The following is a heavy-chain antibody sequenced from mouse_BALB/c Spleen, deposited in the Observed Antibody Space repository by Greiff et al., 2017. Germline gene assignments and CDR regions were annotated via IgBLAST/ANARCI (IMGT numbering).Heavy chain of an antibody. D-gene: IGHD1-1*01. CDR1: GFTFTDYY. V-gene: IGHV7-3*02. CDR2: IRNKANGYTT. J-gene: IGHJ1*01. Sequence: DVMLVESGGGLVQPGGSLRLSCATSGFTFTDYYMSWVRQPPGKALEWLGFIRNKANGYTTEYSASVKGRFTISRDNSQSILYLQMNTLRAEDSATYYCARPVRYYGSSSSYWYFDVWGAGTTVTVSS. CDR3: ARPVRYYGSSSSYWYFDV.